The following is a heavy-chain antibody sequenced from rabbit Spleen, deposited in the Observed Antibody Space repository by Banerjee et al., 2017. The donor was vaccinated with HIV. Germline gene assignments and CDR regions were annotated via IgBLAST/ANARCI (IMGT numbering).Heavy chain of an antibody. D-gene: IGHD8-1*01. CDR3: ARDSGSSFSSYGMDL. Sequence: QEQLEESGGDLVKPEGSLTLTCTASGFSFSSSYCMCWVRQAPGKGLEWIACIYAGSSDSTYYARWAKGRFTISKTSSTTVTLHMTSLTAADTATYFCARDSGSSFSSYGMDLWGQGTLVTVS. V-gene: IGHV1S45*01. CDR1: GFSFSSSYC. J-gene: IGHJ6*01. CDR2: IYAGSSDST.